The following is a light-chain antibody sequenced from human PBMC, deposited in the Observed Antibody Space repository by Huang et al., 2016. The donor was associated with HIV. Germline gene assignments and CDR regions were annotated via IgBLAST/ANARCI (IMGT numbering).Light chain of an antibody. Sequence: EIVLTQSPATLSLSPGERATLSCRASQSVRSYLAWYQHKPGQAPRLLIYDASNRATGIPARFSGSGSGTDFTLTISNLQSEEFAVYYCQQRSAWPLTFGGGTKVEI. CDR3: QQRSAWPLT. CDR2: DAS. CDR1: QSVRSY. V-gene: IGKV3-11*01. J-gene: IGKJ4*01.